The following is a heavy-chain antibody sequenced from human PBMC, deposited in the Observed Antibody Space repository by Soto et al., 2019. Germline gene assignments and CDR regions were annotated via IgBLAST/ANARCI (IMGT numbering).Heavy chain of an antibody. CDR2: IYYNGNT. CDR3: TRANWYSEY. D-gene: IGHD7-27*01. Sequence: SETLSLTCTVSGDSISTFYWSWIRQPPGKGLEWIGYIYYNGNTNYNPSLKSRVTMSVDTSKNQISLKLSSVTAADTAVYYCTRANWYSEYWGQGTLVTVSS. J-gene: IGHJ4*02. CDR1: GDSISTFY. V-gene: IGHV4-59*01.